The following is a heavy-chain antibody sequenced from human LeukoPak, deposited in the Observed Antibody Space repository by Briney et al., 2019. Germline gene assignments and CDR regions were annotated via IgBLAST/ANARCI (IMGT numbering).Heavy chain of an antibody. J-gene: IGHJ5*02. CDR2: ISGSGGST. D-gene: IGHD3-3*01. Sequence: GGSLRLSCAASGFTFSSYAMSWVRQAPGKGLEWDSAISGSGGSTYYADSVKGRFTISRDNSKNTLYLQMNSLRAEDTAVYYCVKNEWLFRGFDPWGQGTLVTVSS. CDR1: GFTFSSYA. CDR3: VKNEWLFRGFDP. V-gene: IGHV3-23*01.